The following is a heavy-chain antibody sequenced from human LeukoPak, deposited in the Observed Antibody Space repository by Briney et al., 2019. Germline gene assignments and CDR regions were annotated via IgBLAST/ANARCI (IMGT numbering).Heavy chain of an antibody. J-gene: IGHJ4*02. D-gene: IGHD6-13*01. CDR3: AKELYSSSWYVRGAFDY. Sequence: PGGSLRLSCAASGFIFSRYGMSWVRQAPGKGLEWVSAISGSGGTTYYADSVKGRFTISRDNSKNTLYLQMNSLRAEDTAVYYCAKELYSSSWYVRGAFDYWGQGTLVTVSS. V-gene: IGHV3-23*01. CDR2: ISGSGGTT. CDR1: GFIFSRYG.